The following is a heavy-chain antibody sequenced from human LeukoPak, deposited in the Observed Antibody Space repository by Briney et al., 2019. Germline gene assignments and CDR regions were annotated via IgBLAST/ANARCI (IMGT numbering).Heavy chain of an antibody. Sequence: PSETLSLTCTVSGGSISSYYWSWIRQPAGNGLEWIGRIYTSGSTNYNPSLKSRVTMSVDTSKNQFSLKLSSVTAADTAVYYCARWRDYYDSSGTYPAFDYWGQGTLVTVSS. CDR3: ARWRDYYDSSGTYPAFDY. D-gene: IGHD3-22*01. J-gene: IGHJ4*02. CDR2: IYTSGST. CDR1: GGSISSYY. V-gene: IGHV4-4*07.